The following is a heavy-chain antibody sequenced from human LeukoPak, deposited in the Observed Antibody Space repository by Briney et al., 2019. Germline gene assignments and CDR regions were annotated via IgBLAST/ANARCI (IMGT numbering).Heavy chain of an antibody. CDR3: ARDPNQDTYGMDV. V-gene: IGHV3-33*01. Sequence: GGSLRLSCAASGFTFSSYGMHWVRQAPGKGLEWVAVIWNDGSNKYYADSVKGRFTISKDNYKNTLYLQMNSLRAEDTAVYYCARDPNQDTYGMDVWGQGTTVTVSS. D-gene: IGHD2-15*01. J-gene: IGHJ6*02. CDR1: GFTFSSYG. CDR2: IWNDGSNK.